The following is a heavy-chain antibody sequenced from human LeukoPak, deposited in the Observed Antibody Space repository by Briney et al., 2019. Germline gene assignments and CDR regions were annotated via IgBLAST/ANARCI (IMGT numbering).Heavy chain of an antibody. J-gene: IGHJ6*02. Sequence: PSETLSLTCAVYGGSFSGYYWSWIRQPPGKGLEWIGEINHSGSTNYNPSLKSRVTISVDTSKNQFSLKLSSVTAADTAVYYCARMWGLIAVAGTGWYYYYYGMDVWGQGTTVTVSS. CDR2: INHSGST. CDR3: ARMWGLIAVAGTGWYYYYYGMDV. V-gene: IGHV4-34*01. D-gene: IGHD6-19*01. CDR1: GGSFSGYY.